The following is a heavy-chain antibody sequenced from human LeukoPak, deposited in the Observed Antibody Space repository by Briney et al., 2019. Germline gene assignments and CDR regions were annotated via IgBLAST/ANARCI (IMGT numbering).Heavy chain of an antibody. CDR1: DDSITIYY. D-gene: IGHD4-11*01. V-gene: IGHV4-59*01. J-gene: IGHJ6*03. Sequence: SENLSLTCSVSDDSITIYYWAWIRQPPGKGLVWIGYIDHTGTTNYNPSLNSRVTISRATSKNHFSLQLSSVTAADTAVYFCARGRVSSSTWHSTYYYYFYMDVWGKGTTVTVSS. CDR2: IDHTGTT. CDR3: ARGRVSSSTWHSTYYYYFYMDV.